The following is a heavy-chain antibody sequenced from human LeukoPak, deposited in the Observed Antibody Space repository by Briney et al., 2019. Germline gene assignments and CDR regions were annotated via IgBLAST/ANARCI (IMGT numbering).Heavy chain of an antibody. CDR2: ISAYNWNT. CDR1: GYTFTSYG. D-gene: IGHD2-8*01. J-gene: IGHJ3*02. Sequence: GASVNVSCKASGYTFTSYGISGVPQAPRQGREWMGWISAYNWNTNYAQKLQGIVTMTTATSTSTAYMELSSLRSEDTAVYYCARPGQPDGLADAFDIWGQGTMVTVSS. CDR3: ARPGQPDGLADAFDI. V-gene: IGHV1-18*01.